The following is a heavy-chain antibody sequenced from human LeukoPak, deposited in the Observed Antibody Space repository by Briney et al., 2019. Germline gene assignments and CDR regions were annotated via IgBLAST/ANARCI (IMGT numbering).Heavy chain of an antibody. CDR1: GFTFSGYA. D-gene: IGHD2-21*01. Sequence: SGGSLRLSCAASGFTFSGYAMTWVRQAPGKGLAWVSSISKSDGSTYYADSVKGRFTISRDNSKNTVYLHMDSLRVEDTAIYYCARGALIPYFRGQGTLVTVSS. J-gene: IGHJ4*02. CDR2: ISKSDGST. CDR3: ARGALIPYF. V-gene: IGHV3-23*01.